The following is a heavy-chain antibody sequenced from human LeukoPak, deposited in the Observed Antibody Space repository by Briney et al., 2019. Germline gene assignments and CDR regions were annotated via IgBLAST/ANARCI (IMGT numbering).Heavy chain of an antibody. CDR3: ARVYRGYCYYYMDV. CDR2: INHSGST. V-gene: IGHV4-34*01. J-gene: IGHJ6*03. Sequence: SETLSLTCAVYGGSFSGYYWSWIRQPPGKGLEWIGEINHSGSTNYNPSLKSRVTISVDTSKNQFSLKLSSMTAADTAVYYCARVYRGYCYYYMDVWGKGTTVTISS. D-gene: IGHD4-11*01. CDR1: GGSFSGYY.